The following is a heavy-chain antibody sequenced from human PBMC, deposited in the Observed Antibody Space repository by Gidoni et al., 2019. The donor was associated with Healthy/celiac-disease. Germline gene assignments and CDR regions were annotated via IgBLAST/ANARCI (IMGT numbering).Heavy chain of an antibody. CDR3: ARSCIWELRVDY. CDR1: VFTFSSYE. Sequence: EVQLVESGGGLVQPGGSLRLSCAASVFTFSSYEMNWVRQAPGKGLEWVSYISSSGSTIYYADSVKGRFTISRDNAKNSLYLQMNSLRAEDTAVYYCARSCIWELRVDYWGQGTLVTVSS. J-gene: IGHJ4*02. V-gene: IGHV3-48*03. D-gene: IGHD1-26*01. CDR2: ISSSGSTI.